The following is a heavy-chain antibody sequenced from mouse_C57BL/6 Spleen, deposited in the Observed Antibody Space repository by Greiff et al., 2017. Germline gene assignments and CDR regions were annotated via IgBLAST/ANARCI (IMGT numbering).Heavy chain of an antibody. V-gene: IGHV1-53*01. Sequence: SFSSYWMHWVKQRPGQGLEWIGNINPSNGGTNYNEKFKSKATLTVDKSSSTAYMQLSSLTSEDSAVYYCAREVLLRVGYFDVWGTGTTVTVSS. CDR2: INPSNGGT. J-gene: IGHJ1*03. CDR1: SFSSYW. D-gene: IGHD1-1*01. CDR3: AREVLLRVGYFDV.